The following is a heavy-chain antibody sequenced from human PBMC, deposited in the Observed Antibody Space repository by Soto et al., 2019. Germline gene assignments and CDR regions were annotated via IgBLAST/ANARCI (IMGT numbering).Heavy chain of an antibody. V-gene: IGHV5-10-1*01. D-gene: IGHD2-2*01. CDR2: IDPSDSYT. J-gene: IGHJ6*02. CDR1: GYSFTSYW. CDR3: ARQGMSTRPKYGMAV. Sequence: GESLKISCKGSGYSFTSYWISWVRQMPGKGLEWMGRIDPSDSYTNYSPSFQGHVTISADKSISTAYLQWSSLKASDTAMYYCARQGMSTRPKYGMAVWGQGTTATVSS.